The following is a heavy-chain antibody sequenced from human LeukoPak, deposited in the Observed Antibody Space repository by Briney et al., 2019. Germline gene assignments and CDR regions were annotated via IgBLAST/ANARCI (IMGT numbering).Heavy chain of an antibody. CDR3: ARGWTK. D-gene: IGHD3/OR15-3a*01. CDR2: IYTSGST. J-gene: IGHJ4*02. V-gene: IGHV4-61*02. CDR1: GGCISSGGYY. Sequence: SQTLSLTCTVSGGCISSGGYYWSWIRQPAGKGLEWIGRIYTSGSTNYSPSLNRRVTISVDTTKIQFSLKLSSATAADTAVYYCARGWTKWGQGTLVTVSS.